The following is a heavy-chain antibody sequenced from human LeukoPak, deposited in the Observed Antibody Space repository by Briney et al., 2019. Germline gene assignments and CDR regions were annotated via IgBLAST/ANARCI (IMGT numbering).Heavy chain of an antibody. CDR2: IYSGGAT. CDR3: ARQVGDSSGYYYPDY. D-gene: IGHD3-22*01. Sequence: PGGSLRLSCVASGFAVGSNYMSWVRQAPGKGLEWVSLIYSGGATRYADSVKGRFTISRDNAKNSLYLQMNSLRAEDTAVYYCARQVGDSSGYYYPDYWGQGTLATVSS. V-gene: IGHV3-53*01. J-gene: IGHJ4*02. CDR1: GFAVGSNY.